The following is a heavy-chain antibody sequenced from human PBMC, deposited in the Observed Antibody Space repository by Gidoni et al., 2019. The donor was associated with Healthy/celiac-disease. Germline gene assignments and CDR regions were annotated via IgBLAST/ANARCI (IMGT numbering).Heavy chain of an antibody. CDR1: GYTFTSYG. CDR3: ARDPSSSSWYSEVSYYYYYGMDV. V-gene: IGHV1-18*01. CDR2: ISAYNGNT. Sequence: QVQLVQSGAEVKKPGASVKVSCKASGYTFTSYGISWVRQAPGQGLEWMGWISAYNGNTNYAQKLQGRVTMTTDTSTSTAYMELRSLRSDDTAVYYCARDPSSSSWYSEVSYYYYYGMDVWGQGTTVTVSS. D-gene: IGHD6-13*01. J-gene: IGHJ6*02.